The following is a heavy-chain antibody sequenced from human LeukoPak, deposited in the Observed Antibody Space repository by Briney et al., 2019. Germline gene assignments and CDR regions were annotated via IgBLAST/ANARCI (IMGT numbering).Heavy chain of an antibody. CDR2: INPNSGGT. CDR1: GYTFTGYY. V-gene: IGHV1-2*06. D-gene: IGHD1-26*01. CDR3: ARAGHGSYRHDY. Sequence: ASVKVSCKASGYTFTGYYMHWVRQAPGQGLEWMGRINPNSGGTDYAQKFQGRVTMTRDTSISTAYMELSRLRSDDTAVYYCARAGHGSYRHDYWGQGTLVTVSS. J-gene: IGHJ4*02.